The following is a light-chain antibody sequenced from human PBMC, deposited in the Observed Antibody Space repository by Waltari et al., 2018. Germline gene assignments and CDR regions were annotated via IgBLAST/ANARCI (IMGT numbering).Light chain of an antibody. CDR1: QTITNY. Sequence: EIVFTQSPATLPLSTGERATLTYRASQTITNYLPWYQQKPGHNPRLLIYDASNRVTGIPARFSGSGSGTDFTLTISSLESEDFALYYCHQRRNWPLTFGGGTQVEIK. CDR2: DAS. J-gene: IGKJ4*01. CDR3: HQRRNWPLT. V-gene: IGKV3-11*01.